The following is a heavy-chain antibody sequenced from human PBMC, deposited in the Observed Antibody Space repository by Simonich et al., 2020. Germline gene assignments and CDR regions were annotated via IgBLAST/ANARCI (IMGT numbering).Heavy chain of an antibody. CDR2: ISRSSSYI. J-gene: IGHJ6*02. D-gene: IGHD6-19*01. Sequence: EVQLVESGGGLVKPGGSLRLSCAASGFTFSSYSMNWVRQAPGKGLEVVSSISRSSSYIYYADSVEGRFTISRDNAKNSLFLQRNSLRAEDTAVYYCARWIAVAGTGAYGMDVWGQGTTVTVSS. V-gene: IGHV3-21*01. CDR1: GFTFSSYS. CDR3: ARWIAVAGTGAYGMDV.